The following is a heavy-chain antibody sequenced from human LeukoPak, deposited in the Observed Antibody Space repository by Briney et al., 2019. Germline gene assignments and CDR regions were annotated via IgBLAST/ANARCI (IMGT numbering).Heavy chain of an antibody. D-gene: IGHD2-2*01. J-gene: IGHJ5*02. V-gene: IGHV4-4*07. CDR3: AREDCSSTSCYRGDNWFDP. CDR1: GGSISSYY. Sequence: SETLSLTCTASGGSISSYYWSWIRQPAGKGLEWIGRIYTSGSTNYNPSLKSRVTMSVDTSKNQFSLKLSSVTAADTAVYYCAREDCSSTSCYRGDNWFDPWGQGTLVTVSS. CDR2: IYTSGST.